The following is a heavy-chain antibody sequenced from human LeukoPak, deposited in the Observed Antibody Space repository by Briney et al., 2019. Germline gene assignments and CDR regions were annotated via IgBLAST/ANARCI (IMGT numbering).Heavy chain of an antibody. CDR2: IRYDGSNK. CDR3: AKDPSRTSGTTPIY. Sequence: GGSLRLSCAASGFTFSSYGMHWVRRAPGKGLEWVAFIRYDGSNKYYADSVKGRFTISRDNSKNTLYLQMNSLRAEDTAVYYCAKDPSRTSGTTPIYWGQGTLVTVSS. V-gene: IGHV3-30*02. CDR1: GFTFSSYG. D-gene: IGHD1-26*01. J-gene: IGHJ4*02.